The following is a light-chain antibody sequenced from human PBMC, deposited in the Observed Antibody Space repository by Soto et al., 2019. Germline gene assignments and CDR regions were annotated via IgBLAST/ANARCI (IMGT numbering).Light chain of an antibody. J-gene: IGLJ2*01. Sequence: QSALTQPASVSGSPGQSITIACTGTNRDVGSYNLVSWYQQRPGEAPKLIISEVRNRPSGISYRFTGSKSGNTASLTISGLQAEDEADYYCAVWDDSLSGVVFGGGTKLTVL. CDR3: AVWDDSLSGVV. CDR1: NRDVGSYNL. CDR2: EVR. V-gene: IGLV2-14*01.